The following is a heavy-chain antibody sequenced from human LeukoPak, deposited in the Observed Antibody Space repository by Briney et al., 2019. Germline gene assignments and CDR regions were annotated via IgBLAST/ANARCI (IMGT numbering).Heavy chain of an antibody. CDR2: ILYDGSNK. Sequence: HPGGSLRLSCAAAGFTFSSYGMDWVRQAPGKWLGWVAVILYDGSNKYYAESVKGRFTISRDNSKNTLYLQMNSKRAEDTAVYYCARDYGDYGRNYYYGMDVWGQGTTVTVSS. J-gene: IGHJ6*02. D-gene: IGHD4-17*01. V-gene: IGHV3-33*01. CDR1: GFTFSSYG. CDR3: ARDYGDYGRNYYYGMDV.